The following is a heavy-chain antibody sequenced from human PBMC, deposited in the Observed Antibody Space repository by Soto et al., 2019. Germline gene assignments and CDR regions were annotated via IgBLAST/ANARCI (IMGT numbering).Heavy chain of an antibody. V-gene: IGHV3-23*01. CDR2: ISGSGGST. D-gene: IGHD1-26*01. CDR1: GFTFSSYA. J-gene: IGHJ4*02. CDR3: ARRGSGSYYDY. Sequence: EVQLLESGGGLVQPGGSLRLSCAASGFTFSSYAMRWVRQAPVKGLEWVSAISGSGGSTYYADAVKGRFTISRDNSKNTLYMQMNSLRAEYTALYYCARRGSGSYYDYWGQGTLVTVSS.